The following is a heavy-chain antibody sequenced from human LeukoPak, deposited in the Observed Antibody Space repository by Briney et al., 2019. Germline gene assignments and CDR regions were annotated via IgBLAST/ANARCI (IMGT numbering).Heavy chain of an antibody. CDR2: IYHSGST. Sequence: PSQTLSLTCTVSGGSISSGGYYWSWIRQPPGKGLEWIGYIYHSGSTYYNPSLKSRVTISVDTSKNQFSLKLSSVTAADTAVYYCARVLTGTTHHDAFDIWGQGTMVTVSS. CDR1: GGSISSGGYY. CDR3: ARVLTGTTHHDAFDI. D-gene: IGHD1-20*01. V-gene: IGHV4-30-2*02. J-gene: IGHJ3*02.